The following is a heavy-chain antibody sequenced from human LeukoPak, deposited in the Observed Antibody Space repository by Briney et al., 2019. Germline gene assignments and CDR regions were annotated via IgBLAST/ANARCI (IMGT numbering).Heavy chain of an antibody. V-gene: IGHV3-21*01. CDR3: ARISVAYCGGDCYSGFDP. Sequence: GGSPRLSCAASGFTFSSYSMNWVRQAPGKGLEWVSSISSSSSYIYYADSVKGRFTISRDNAKNSLYLQMNSLRAEDTAVYYCARISVAYCGGDCYSGFDPWGQGTWSPSPQ. J-gene: IGHJ5*02. CDR1: GFTFSSYS. CDR2: ISSSSSYI. D-gene: IGHD2-21*02.